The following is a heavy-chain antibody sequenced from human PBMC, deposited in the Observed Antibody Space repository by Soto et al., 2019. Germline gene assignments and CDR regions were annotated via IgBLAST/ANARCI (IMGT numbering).Heavy chain of an antibody. CDR2: ISSSSSTI. CDR1: GFTFSSYS. V-gene: IGHV3-48*01. D-gene: IGHD2-15*01. J-gene: IGHJ6*03. Sequence: GGSLRLSCAASGFTFSSYSMNWVRQAPGKGLEWVSYISSSSSTIYYADSVKGRFTISRDNAKNSLYLQMNSLRAEDTAVYYCARESVELLTYYYYMEVWGKGTTVTVSS. CDR3: ARESVELLTYYYYMEV.